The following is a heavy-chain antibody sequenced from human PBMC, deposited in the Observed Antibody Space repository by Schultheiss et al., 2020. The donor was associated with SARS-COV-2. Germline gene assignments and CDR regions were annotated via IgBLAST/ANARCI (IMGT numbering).Heavy chain of an antibody. CDR1: GGSISSYY. CDR2: IYYSGST. D-gene: IGHD3-10*02. CDR3: ARHCLFGELCGPFDY. V-gene: IGHV4-59*08. Sequence: SETLSLTCTVSGGSISSYYWSWIRQPAGKGLEWIGYIYYSGSTYYNPSLKSRVTISVDTSKNQFSLKLSSVTAADTAVYYCARHCLFGELCGPFDYWGQGTLVTVSS. J-gene: IGHJ4*02.